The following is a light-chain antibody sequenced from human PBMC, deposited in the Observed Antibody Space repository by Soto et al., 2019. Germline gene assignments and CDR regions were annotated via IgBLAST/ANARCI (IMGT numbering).Light chain of an antibody. CDR1: QSVSSY. J-gene: IGKJ4*01. CDR3: QQRSNWPPS. V-gene: IGKV3-11*01. CDR2: DAS. Sequence: IVLTLSAATLSLSPAPRATLSCRASQSVSSYLAWYQQKNGQAPRLLIYDASNRATGIPARFSGSGYGTDFNLTISSLETEDFAVYYCQQRSNWPPSFGGGTKVDIK.